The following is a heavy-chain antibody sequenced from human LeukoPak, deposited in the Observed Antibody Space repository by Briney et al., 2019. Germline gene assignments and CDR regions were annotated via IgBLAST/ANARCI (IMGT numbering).Heavy chain of an antibody. CDR1: GFTFSRYW. J-gene: IGHJ6*03. CDR3: AGYGGSYPYYMDV. V-gene: IGHV3-66*01. CDR2: MYTLGNT. D-gene: IGHD1-26*01. Sequence: PGGSLRLSCAASGFTFSRYWMHWVRQAPGKGLEWVSVMYTLGNTNYADSVRGRFTISRDNSKNTLYLQMNSLRAEDTAVYYCAGYGGSYPYYMDVWGKGTTVTISS.